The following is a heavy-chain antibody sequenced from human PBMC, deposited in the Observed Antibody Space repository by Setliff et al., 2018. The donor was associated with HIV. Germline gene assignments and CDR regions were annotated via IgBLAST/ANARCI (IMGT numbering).Heavy chain of an antibody. D-gene: IGHD6-25*01. CDR3: AREAARVVDF. J-gene: IGHJ4*02. CDR2: INHRGST. Sequence: SETLSLTCAVYGGSFSGYYWSWIRQPPGKGLEWIGEINHRGSTNYNPSLKSRVTISVETSKNQFSLKLNAVTAADTAVYYCAREAARVVDFWGQGTLVTVSS. CDR1: GGSFSGYY. V-gene: IGHV4-34*01.